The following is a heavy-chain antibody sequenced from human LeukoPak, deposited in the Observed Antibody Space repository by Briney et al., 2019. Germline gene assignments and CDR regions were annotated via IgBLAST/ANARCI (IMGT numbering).Heavy chain of an antibody. J-gene: IGHJ3*02. CDR3: ARDPLLWFGDDAFDI. V-gene: IGHV4-4*07. CDR1: GGSISSYY. D-gene: IGHD3-10*01. CDR2: IYTSGST. Sequence: DPPETLSLTCTVSGGSISSYYWSWIRQPAGKGLEWIGRIYTSGSTNYNPSLKSRVTMSVDTSKNQFSLKLSSVTAADTAVYYCARDPLLWFGDDAFDIWGQGTMVTASS.